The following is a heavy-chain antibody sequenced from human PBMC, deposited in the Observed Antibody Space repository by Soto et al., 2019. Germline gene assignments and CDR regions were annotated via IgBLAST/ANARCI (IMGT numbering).Heavy chain of an antibody. J-gene: IGHJ6*02. CDR1: GFTFSSYD. CDR3: ARAPGAPLVAAADYYYYGMDV. Sequence: PGGSLRLSCAASGFTFSSYDMHWVRQATGKGLEWVSAIGTAGDTYYPGSVKGRFTISRENAKNSLYLQMNSLRAGDTAVYYCARAPGAPLVAAADYYYYGMDVWGQGTTVTVSS. CDR2: IGTAGDT. D-gene: IGHD6-13*01. V-gene: IGHV3-13*01.